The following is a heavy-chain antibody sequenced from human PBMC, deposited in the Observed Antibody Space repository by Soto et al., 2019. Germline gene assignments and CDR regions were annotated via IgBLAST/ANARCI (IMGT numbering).Heavy chain of an antibody. V-gene: IGHV3-33*01. Sequence: QVQLVESGGGVVQPGRSLRLSCAASGFTFSSYGMHWVRQAPGKGLEWVAVIWYDGSNKYYADSVKGRFTISRDNSKNTLYLQMNSLRAEDTAVYYCARPLAAATFNWFAPWGQGTLVTVSS. CDR1: GFTFSSYG. CDR2: IWYDGSNK. CDR3: ARPLAAATFNWFAP. J-gene: IGHJ5*02. D-gene: IGHD6-13*01.